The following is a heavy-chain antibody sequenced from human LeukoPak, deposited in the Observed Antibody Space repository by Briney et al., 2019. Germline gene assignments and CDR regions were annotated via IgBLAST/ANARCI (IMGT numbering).Heavy chain of an antibody. CDR2: IYYSGST. J-gene: IGHJ1*01. D-gene: IGHD6-19*01. CDR1: GGSINTYF. CDR3: ARGVTGGWYGDFQH. Sequence: SETLSLTCTVSGGSINTYFWGWIRQPPGKGLVWIGYIYYSGSTNYNPSLKSRVTISVDTSKNQFSLKLGSVTAADTAVYYCARGVTGGWYGDFQHWGQGTLVTVSS. V-gene: IGHV4-59*01.